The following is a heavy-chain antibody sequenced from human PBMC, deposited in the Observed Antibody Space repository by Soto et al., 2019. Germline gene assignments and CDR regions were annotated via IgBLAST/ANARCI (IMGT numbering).Heavy chain of an antibody. Sequence: PSETLSLTCAVYGGSFSGYYWSWIRQPPGKGLEWIGEINHSGSTNYNPSLKSRVTISVGTSKNQFSLKLSSVTAADTAVYYCARGEWEYDFWSGYYNWGQGTLVTVSS. D-gene: IGHD3-3*01. J-gene: IGHJ4*02. CDR2: INHSGST. V-gene: IGHV4-34*01. CDR1: GGSFSGYY. CDR3: ARGEWEYDFWSGYYN.